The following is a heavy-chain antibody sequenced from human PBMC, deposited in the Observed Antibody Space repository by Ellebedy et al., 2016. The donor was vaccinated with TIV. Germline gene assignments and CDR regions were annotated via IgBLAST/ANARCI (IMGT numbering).Heavy chain of an antibody. CDR3: ARMFRGENYDGFDY. D-gene: IGHD3-3*01. Sequence: MPSETLSLTCTVSGGSISSSSYYWGWIRQPPGKGLEWIGSIYYRGNTYYNPSLKSRVTIPVDTSKNQFSLKLSSVTAADTAVYYCARMFRGENYDGFDYWGQGTLVTVSS. V-gene: IGHV4-39*01. CDR1: GGSISSSSYY. J-gene: IGHJ4*02. CDR2: IYYRGNT.